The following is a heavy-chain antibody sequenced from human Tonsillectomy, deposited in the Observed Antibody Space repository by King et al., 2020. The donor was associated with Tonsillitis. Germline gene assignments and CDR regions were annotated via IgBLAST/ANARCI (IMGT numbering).Heavy chain of an antibody. CDR2: IKQDGSEK. V-gene: IGHV3-7*01. CDR3: ARVPLYCGGDCYSVWFDS. D-gene: IGHD2-21*01. J-gene: IGHJ5*01. Sequence: VQLVESGGGLVQPGGSLRLSCAASGFTFSSYWMSWVRQAPGKGLEWVANIKQDGSEKYYVDSVKGRFTISRDNAKNSLYLQMNSLRAEDTAVYYCARVPLYCGGDCYSVWFDSWGQGTLVTVSS. CDR1: GFTFSSYW.